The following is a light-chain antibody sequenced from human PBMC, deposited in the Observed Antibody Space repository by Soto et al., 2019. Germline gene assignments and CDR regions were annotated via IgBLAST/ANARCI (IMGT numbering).Light chain of an antibody. CDR3: QQYNKWPVFT. J-gene: IGKJ3*01. V-gene: IGKV3-15*01. Sequence: IVMTQSPATLSVSPGERATLSCRASQSVASHLAWYQQRLGQAPRLLVYGASTRATGIPARFIGSGSGTAFTLTTGSVQSEDFAVYYWQQYNKWPVFTFGPGARVYIE. CDR2: GAS. CDR1: QSVASH.